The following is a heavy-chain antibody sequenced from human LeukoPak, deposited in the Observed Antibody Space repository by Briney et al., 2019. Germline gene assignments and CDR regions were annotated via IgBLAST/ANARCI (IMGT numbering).Heavy chain of an antibody. Sequence: PSETLSLTRAVYGGSFSGYYWSWIRQPPGKGLEWIGEINHSGSTNYNPPLNSRVTISVDTSQNQFSLKLSSVTAADTAVYYCARTGYYYGSGSYYFDYWGQGTRVTVSS. J-gene: IGHJ4*02. D-gene: IGHD3-10*01. CDR3: ARTGYYYGSGSYYFDY. CDR2: INHSGST. V-gene: IGHV4-34*01. CDR1: GGSFSGYY.